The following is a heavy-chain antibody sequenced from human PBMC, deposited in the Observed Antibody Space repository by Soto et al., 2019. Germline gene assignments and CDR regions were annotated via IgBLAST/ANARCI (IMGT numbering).Heavy chain of an antibody. J-gene: IGHJ4*02. CDR2: INHSGST. CDR1: GGSFSGYY. Sequence: QVQLQQWGAGLLKPSETLSLTCAVYGGSFSGYYWSWIRQPPGKGLEWIGEINHSGSTNYNPSLKSRVTISVDTSQNQFSLKLSSVTAADTAVYYCARSPPRVRGVIRRQDNGGAFDYWGQGTLVTVSS. D-gene: IGHD3-10*01. CDR3: ARSPPRVRGVIRRQDNGGAFDY. V-gene: IGHV4-34*01.